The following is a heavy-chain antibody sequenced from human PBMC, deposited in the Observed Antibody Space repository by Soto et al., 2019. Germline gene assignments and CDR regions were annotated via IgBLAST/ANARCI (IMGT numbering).Heavy chain of an antibody. J-gene: IGHJ5*01. CDR3: ARHLGYDTSGYYRNWFDS. D-gene: IGHD3-22*01. V-gene: IGHV4-59*08. CDR1: GGSISSYY. Sequence: SETLSLTCTVSGGSISSYYWSWIRQPPGKGPEWIGYIYYSGSTNYNPSLKSRVTISVDTSKNQFSLKLSSVTAADTAVYYCARHLGYDTSGYYRNWFDSWGQGTLVTVSS. CDR2: IYYSGST.